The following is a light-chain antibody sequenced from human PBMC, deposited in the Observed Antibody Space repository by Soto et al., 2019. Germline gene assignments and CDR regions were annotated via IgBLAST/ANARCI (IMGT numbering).Light chain of an antibody. J-gene: IGKJ1*01. CDR2: GVS. CDR1: QALSTS. V-gene: IGKV1-12*01. Sequence: DIQMTQSPSSVSASVGDRVTITCRASQALSTSLAWYQQRPGKAPKLLIYGVSTLQTGVPSRFSGSGSGTDFTLTISRLQPEDFATYYGQQTISFPWTFGQGTKVEIK. CDR3: QQTISFPWT.